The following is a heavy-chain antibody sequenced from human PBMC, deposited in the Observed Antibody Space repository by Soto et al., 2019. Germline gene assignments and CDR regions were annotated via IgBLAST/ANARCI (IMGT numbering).Heavy chain of an antibody. CDR1: AYTFTSYF. CDR2: INPSGGSP. Sequence: ASVKVSCKASAYTFTSYFMHWVRQAHGQGLEWMGIINPSGGSPTYAQQFQGRITMTSDASTSTVFMDLSSLRSEDTAMYYCAREFSGFDYFGQRTLVTFSS. D-gene: IGHD3-3*01. J-gene: IGHJ4*02. CDR3: AREFSGFDY. V-gene: IGHV1-46*01.